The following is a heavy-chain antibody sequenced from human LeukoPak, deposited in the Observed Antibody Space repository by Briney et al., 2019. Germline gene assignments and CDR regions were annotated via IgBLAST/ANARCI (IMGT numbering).Heavy chain of an antibody. CDR1: GFTFSNYA. Sequence: GRSLRLSCAASGFTFSNYAMHWVRQAPGKGLEWVAVISYDGSNKYYADSVKGRFTISRDNSKNTLYLQMNSQRAEDTTVYYCARDIGLWFGELLYWGQGTLVTVSS. D-gene: IGHD3-10*01. CDR3: ARDIGLWFGELLY. V-gene: IGHV3-30-3*01. J-gene: IGHJ4*02. CDR2: ISYDGSNK.